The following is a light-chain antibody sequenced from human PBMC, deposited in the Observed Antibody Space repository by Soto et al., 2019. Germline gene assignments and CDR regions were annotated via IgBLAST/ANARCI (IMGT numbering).Light chain of an antibody. CDR3: SSYASSSTLV. CDR2: DVS. J-gene: IGLJ2*01. V-gene: IGLV2-14*01. Sequence: QSALTQPASVSGSPGQSITISCTGTSSDVGGYNYVSWYQQHPGKAPKLMIYDVSNRPSGVSNRFSGSKSGNTASLTISGLQAEDEADYYCSSYASSSTLVFFGGTKLTVL. CDR1: SSDVGGYNY.